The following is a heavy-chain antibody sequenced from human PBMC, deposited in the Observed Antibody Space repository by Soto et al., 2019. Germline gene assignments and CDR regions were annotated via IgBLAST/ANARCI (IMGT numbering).Heavy chain of an antibody. Sequence: SETLSLTCAVAGHYISSGYHWGWIRQPPGKGLEWIGNIFHSGSTHYNPSLKSRVTISVDTSKNQFSLKLRSVTAADRAVYYCARDKWAMGGMDVWGQGTTVTVSS. D-gene: IGHD1-26*01. J-gene: IGHJ6*02. CDR3: ARDKWAMGGMDV. CDR1: GHYISSGYH. V-gene: IGHV4-38-2*02. CDR2: IFHSGST.